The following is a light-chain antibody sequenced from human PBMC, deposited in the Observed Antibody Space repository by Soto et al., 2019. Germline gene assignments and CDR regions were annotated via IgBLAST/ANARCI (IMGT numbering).Light chain of an antibody. J-gene: IGKJ5*01. CDR1: QSISTY. V-gene: IGKV1-39*01. Sequence: DIQMTQSPSSLSASVGNRVTITCRASQSISTYLNWYQKKPGKAPNLLIYDASRLQSGVLSRFSGSGGGTDFTLSISSVQPEDFATYFCQQSYMDPITFGQATRLEIK. CDR2: DAS. CDR3: QQSYMDPIT.